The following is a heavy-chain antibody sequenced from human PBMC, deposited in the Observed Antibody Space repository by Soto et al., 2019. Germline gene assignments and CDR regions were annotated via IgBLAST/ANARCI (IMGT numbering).Heavy chain of an antibody. CDR3: ARSGVCSGGSCYSEANWFDP. CDR2: IIPILGIA. V-gene: IGHV1-69*02. Sequence: ASVKVSCKASGGTFSSYTISWVRQAPGQGLEWMGRIIPILGIANYAQKFQGRVTITADKSTSTAYMELSSLRSEDTAVYYCARSGVCSGGSCYSEANWFDPWGQGTLVTVSS. D-gene: IGHD2-15*01. CDR1: GGTFSSYT. J-gene: IGHJ5*02.